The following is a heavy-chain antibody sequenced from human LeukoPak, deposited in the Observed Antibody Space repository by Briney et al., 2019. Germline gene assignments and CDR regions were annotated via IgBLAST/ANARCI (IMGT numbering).Heavy chain of an antibody. Sequence: ASVKVSCKASGYTFTSYGISWVRQAPGQGLEWMGWISAYNDNTNYAQKLQGRVTMTTDTSTSTAYMELRSLRSDDTAVYYCARSLSTSPHIYFDYWGQGTLVTVSS. CDR2: ISAYNDNT. V-gene: IGHV1-18*04. CDR1: GYTFTSYG. J-gene: IGHJ4*02. CDR3: ARSLSTSPHIYFDY.